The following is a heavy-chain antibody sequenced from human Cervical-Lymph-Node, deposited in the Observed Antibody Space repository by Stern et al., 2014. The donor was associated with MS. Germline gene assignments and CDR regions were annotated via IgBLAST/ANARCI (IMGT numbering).Heavy chain of an antibody. Sequence: VQLVQSGAEVKKPGESLKISCQGSGYNFTSYWIAWVRQMPGKGLEGMGIIFPGDSDTRYSPSFQGQVPLSAAKFIVTASLQWSSLKASDTAMYYCARLRADCSSTICYYYFYNGMDVWGQGTTVTVSS. J-gene: IGHJ6*02. CDR2: IFPGDSDT. V-gene: IGHV5-51*01. CDR3: ARLRADCSSTICYYYFYNGMDV. CDR1: GYNFTSYW. D-gene: IGHD2-2*01.